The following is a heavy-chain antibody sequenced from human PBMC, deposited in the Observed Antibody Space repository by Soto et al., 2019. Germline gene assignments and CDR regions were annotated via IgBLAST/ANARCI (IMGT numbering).Heavy chain of an antibody. V-gene: IGHV2-5*02. J-gene: IGHJ5*02. CDR1: GFSLSTSGVG. CDR2: IYWDDDK. Sequence: QITLKESGPTLVKPTQTLTLTCTFSGFSLSTSGVGVGWIRQPPGKALEWLALIYWDDDKRYSPSLKSRLTITNDTSKNQVGLTMTNMDPMDTATYYCAHRRGVSRRGWFDPWGQGTLVTVSS. CDR3: AHRRGVSRRGWFDP. D-gene: IGHD3-10*01.